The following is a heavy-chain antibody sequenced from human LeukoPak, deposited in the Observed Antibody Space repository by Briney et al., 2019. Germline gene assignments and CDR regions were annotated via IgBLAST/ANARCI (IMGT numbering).Heavy chain of an antibody. CDR2: INHSGST. Sequence: SETLSLTCAVYGGSFSGYYWSWIRQPPGKGLEWIGEINHSGSTNYNPSLKSRVTISVDTSKNQFSQKLSSVTAADTAVYYCARADVRQFDYWGQGTLVTVSS. V-gene: IGHV4-34*01. CDR1: GGSFSGYY. J-gene: IGHJ4*02. CDR3: ARADVRQFDY.